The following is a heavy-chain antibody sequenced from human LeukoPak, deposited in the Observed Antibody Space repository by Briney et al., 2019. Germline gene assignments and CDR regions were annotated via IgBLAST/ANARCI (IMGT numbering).Heavy chain of an antibody. CDR3: ARDAYGGNSHNDY. CDR1: GYTFTSYY. D-gene: IGHD4-23*01. V-gene: IGHV1-2*06. J-gene: IGHJ4*02. CDR2: INPNSGGT. Sequence: ASVKVSCKASGYTFTSYYIHWVRQAPGQGLEWMGRINPNSGGTNYAQKFQGRVTMTRDTSISTAYMELSRLRSDDTAVYYCARDAYGGNSHNDYWGQGTLVTVSS.